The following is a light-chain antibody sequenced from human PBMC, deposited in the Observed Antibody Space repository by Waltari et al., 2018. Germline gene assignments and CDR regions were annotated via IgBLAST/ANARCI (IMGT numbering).Light chain of an antibody. CDR1: SSDVGSYHS. Sequence: QSALTQPASVSGSPGPSLTISCTGTSSDVGSYHSVSWYQQHPGKVPKLIIYDVSHRPSGVSFRFSGSKSDNTASLTISGLQAEDEADYYCISYTTSDTMIFGGGTKLTVL. V-gene: IGLV2-14*03. CDR2: DVS. CDR3: ISYTTSDTMI. J-gene: IGLJ2*01.